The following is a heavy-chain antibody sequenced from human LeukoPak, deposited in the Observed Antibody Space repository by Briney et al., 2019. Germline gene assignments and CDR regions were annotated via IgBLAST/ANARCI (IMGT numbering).Heavy chain of an antibody. Sequence: GGSLRLSCAASGFTFSSYAMSWVRQAPGKGLEWVSVISGSGGSTYHADSVKGRFTISRDNSKNTLYLQMNSLRAEDTAAYYCAVAYSSSGYYPVDYWGQGTLVTVSS. V-gene: IGHV3-23*01. J-gene: IGHJ4*02. CDR3: AVAYSSSGYYPVDY. CDR1: GFTFSSYA. D-gene: IGHD3-22*01. CDR2: ISGSGGST.